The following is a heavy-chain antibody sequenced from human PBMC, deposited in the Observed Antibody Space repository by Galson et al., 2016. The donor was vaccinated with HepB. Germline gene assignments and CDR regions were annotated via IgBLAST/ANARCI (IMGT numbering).Heavy chain of an antibody. D-gene: IGHD3-22*01. CDR3: PRPRSTGYYSEAFDI. Sequence: QSGAEVKKPGESLKISCKGSGYSFTTYWIGWVRQMPGKGLEWMGVIYPGDSDTRYSPSFQGQVTISADRSINTAYLQWSSLKASDTAMYFCPRPRSTGYYSEAFDIWGQGTLVTVSS. V-gene: IGHV5-51*01. CDR2: IYPGDSDT. CDR1: GYSFTTYW. J-gene: IGHJ3*02.